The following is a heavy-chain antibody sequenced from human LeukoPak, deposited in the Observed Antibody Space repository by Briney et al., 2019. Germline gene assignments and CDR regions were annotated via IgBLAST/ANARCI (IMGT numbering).Heavy chain of an antibody. CDR3: ASSVVEATSKNAPDY. CDR1: GGTFNSYA. Sequence: SVKVSCKASGGTFNSYAISWVRQAPGQGLEWMGRIIPIFGTANYAQKFQGRVTITTDESTSTAYMELSSLRSEDTAVYYCASSVVEATSKNAPDYWGQGTLVTVSS. D-gene: IGHD2-2*01. CDR2: IIPIFGTA. V-gene: IGHV1-69*05. J-gene: IGHJ4*02.